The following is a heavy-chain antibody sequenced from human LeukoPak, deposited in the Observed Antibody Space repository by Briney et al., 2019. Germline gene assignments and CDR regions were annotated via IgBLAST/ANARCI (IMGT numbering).Heavy chain of an antibody. CDR3: AADLYHDSSGYYYGLDY. Sequence: SVKVSCKASGFTFTSSAMQWVRQARGQRLEWIGWIVVGSGNTNYAQKFHERVTITRDMSTSTAYMELSSLRSEDTAVYYCAADLYHDSSGYYYGLDYWGQGTLVTVSS. D-gene: IGHD3-22*01. CDR1: GFTFTSSA. CDR2: IVVGSGNT. V-gene: IGHV1-58*02. J-gene: IGHJ4*02.